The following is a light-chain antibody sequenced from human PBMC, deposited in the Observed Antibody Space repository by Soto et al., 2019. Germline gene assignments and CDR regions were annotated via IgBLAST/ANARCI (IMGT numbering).Light chain of an antibody. J-gene: IGLJ3*02. Sequence: QTVVTQEPSLTVSPGGTVTLTCALTTGAVTSDYYPNWFQRKHGQALRTLIYRTSNKHSWTPARFSGSLLGGKAALTLSGVQPEDEADYYCVLLYGGAWVFGGGTKLTVL. CDR2: RTS. V-gene: IGLV7-43*01. CDR3: VLLYGGAWV. CDR1: TGAVTSDYY.